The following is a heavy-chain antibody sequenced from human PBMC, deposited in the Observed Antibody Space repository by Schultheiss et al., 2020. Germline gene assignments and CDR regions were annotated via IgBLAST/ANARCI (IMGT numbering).Heavy chain of an antibody. CDR1: GFTFSSYS. D-gene: IGHD3-16*02. J-gene: IGHJ6*03. CDR2: ISSSSSYI. Sequence: GGSLRLSCAASGFTFSSYSMNWVRQAPGKGLEWVSSISSSSSYIYYADSVKGRFTISRDNAKNSLYLQMNSLRAEDTAVYYCAREGDYIWGSYRYYYYYMDVWGKGTTVTVSS. V-gene: IGHV3-21*01. CDR3: AREGDYIWGSYRYYYYYMDV.